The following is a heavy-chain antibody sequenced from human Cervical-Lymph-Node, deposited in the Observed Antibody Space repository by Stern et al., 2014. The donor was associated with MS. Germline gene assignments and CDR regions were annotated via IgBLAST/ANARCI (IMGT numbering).Heavy chain of an antibody. CDR1: GGSISSSSYY. V-gene: IGHV4-39*01. CDR3: ARTRGAVAGYFDY. D-gene: IGHD6-19*01. J-gene: IGHJ4*02. CDR2: IYYSGST. Sequence: QVQLQESGPGLVKPSETLSLTCTVSGGSISSSSYYWGWIRQPPGKGLEWIGSIYYSGSTYYNPSLKSRVTISVDTSKNQFSLKLSSVTAADTAVYYCARTRGAVAGYFDYWGQGTLVTVSS.